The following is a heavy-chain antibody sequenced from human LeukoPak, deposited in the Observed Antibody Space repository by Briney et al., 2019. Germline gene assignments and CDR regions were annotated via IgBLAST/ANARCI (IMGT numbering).Heavy chain of an antibody. CDR3: ARDLSATARAYDY. Sequence: GGSLRLSCAASGFTFSSYSMNWVRQAPGKGLEWVASISSRSTYIYYADSVKGRFTISRDNAKNSLYLQMNSLRAEDTAVYYRARDLSATARAYDYWGQGTLVTVSS. CDR2: ISSRSTYI. J-gene: IGHJ4*02. CDR1: GFTFSSYS. V-gene: IGHV3-21*01. D-gene: IGHD1-26*01.